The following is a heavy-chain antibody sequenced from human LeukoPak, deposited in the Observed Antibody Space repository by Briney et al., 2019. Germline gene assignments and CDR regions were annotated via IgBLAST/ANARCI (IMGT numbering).Heavy chain of an antibody. D-gene: IGHD3-10*01. V-gene: IGHV4-61*02. CDR1: GGSISSGSYY. J-gene: IGHJ5*02. CDR2: SYIRGST. Sequence: KPSETLSLTCTVSGGSISSGSYYWSWIRQPDGKGLEWIGRSYIRGSTDYNPSLKSRVTISVDTSKNQFSLKLNSVTAAHTAAYYCARIGYGSGSPTNLWGQGTLVTVSS. CDR3: ARIGYGSGSPTNL.